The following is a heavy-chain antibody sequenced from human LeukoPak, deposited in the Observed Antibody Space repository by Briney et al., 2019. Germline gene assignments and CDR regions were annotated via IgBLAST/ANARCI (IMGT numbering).Heavy chain of an antibody. CDR2: ITGDCNYI. D-gene: IGHD3-3*01. CDR3: ARERNFYYFDY. CDR1: GFTFNYYT. V-gene: IGHV3-21*01. J-gene: IGHJ4*02. Sequence: PGGSLRLSCAASGFTFNYYTMTWVRQAPGKGLEWVSSITGDCNYIFYADSVKSRFTISRDNAQNSLFLELNSLRGEDTAVYYCARERNFYYFDYWGQGALVTVSS.